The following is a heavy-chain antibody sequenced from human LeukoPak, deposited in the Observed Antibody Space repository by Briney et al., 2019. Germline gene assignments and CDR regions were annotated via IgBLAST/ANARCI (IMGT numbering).Heavy chain of an antibody. D-gene: IGHD6-19*01. V-gene: IGHV4-59*01. CDR3: ARDGGQWLVPDAFHI. J-gene: IGHJ3*02. CDR2: IYYSGST. Sequence: SETLPLTCTVSGGSISIYYWSWIRQPPGKGLEWIGYIYYSGSTNYNPSLKSRVTISVDTSKNQFSLKLSSVTAADTAVYYCARDGGQWLVPDAFHIWGQGTMVTVSS. CDR1: GGSISIYY.